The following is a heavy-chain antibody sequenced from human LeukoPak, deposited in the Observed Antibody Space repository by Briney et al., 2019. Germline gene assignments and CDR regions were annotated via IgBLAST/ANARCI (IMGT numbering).Heavy chain of an antibody. CDR2: IYPSDPDT. D-gene: IGHD6-13*01. Sequence: GESLKISCKGSGYTFTSYWIGWVRQMPGKGLEWMGIIYPSDPDTTYSPSFQGQVTISADKSISTAYLQWSSLKASDTAMYYCARSVGSSFDYLDYWGQGTLVTVSS. CDR3: ARSVGSSFDYLDY. J-gene: IGHJ4*02. CDR1: GYTFTSYW. V-gene: IGHV5-51*01.